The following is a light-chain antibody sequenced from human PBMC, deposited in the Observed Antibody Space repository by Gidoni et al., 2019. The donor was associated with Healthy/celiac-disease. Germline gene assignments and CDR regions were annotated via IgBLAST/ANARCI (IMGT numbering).Light chain of an antibody. CDR3: QQDNSFPT. CDR1: QGISSW. V-gene: IGKV1-12*01. CDR2: AAS. J-gene: IGKJ1*01. Sequence: DIQMTQSPSSASASVGDRVTITCRASQGISSWLAWYQQKPGKAPKLLIDAASRLQSGVPSRCSGSGSGKDFTLTISRLQPEDVATYYCQQDNSFPTFGQGTKVEIK.